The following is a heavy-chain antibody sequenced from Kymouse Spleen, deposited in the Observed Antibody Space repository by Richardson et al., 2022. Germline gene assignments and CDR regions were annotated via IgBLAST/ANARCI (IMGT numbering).Heavy chain of an antibody. J-gene: IGHJ6*02. Sequence: EVQLVESGGGLVQPGGSLRLSCAASGFTFSSYDMHWVRQATGKGLEWVSAIGTAGDTYYPGSVKGRFTISRENAKNSLYLQMNSLRAGDTAVYYCARGYCTNGVCYPGMDVWGQGTTVTVSS. CDR3: ARGYCTNGVCYPGMDV. CDR2: IGTAGDT. V-gene: IGHV3-13*01. D-gene: IGHD2-8*01. CDR1: GFTFSSYD.